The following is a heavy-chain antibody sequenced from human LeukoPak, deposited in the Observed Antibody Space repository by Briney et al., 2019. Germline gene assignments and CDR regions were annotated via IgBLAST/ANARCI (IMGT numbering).Heavy chain of an antibody. CDR2: IYHSGST. Sequence: SETLSLTCTVSGGSISSGSYYWGWIRQPPGKGLEWIGSIYHSGSTYYNPSLKSRVTISVDTSKNQFSLKLSSVTAADTAVYYCARDVPGRDYYDSSGPGWGQGTLVTVSS. CDR1: GGSISSGSYY. CDR3: ARDVPGRDYYDSSGPG. J-gene: IGHJ4*02. D-gene: IGHD3-22*01. V-gene: IGHV4-39*07.